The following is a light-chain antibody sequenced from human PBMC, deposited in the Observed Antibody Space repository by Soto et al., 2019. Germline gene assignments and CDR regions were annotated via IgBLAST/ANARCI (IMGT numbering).Light chain of an antibody. CDR2: AAS. V-gene: IGKV1-27*01. J-gene: IGKJ4*01. Sequence: DIQMTQSPSSLSASVGDRVTISCRASQGIRNYVAWYQQRPGKVPKLLIYAASTLQSGVPSRFSGSGSGTDFTLTISSLQPEDDATYYCQQYNSVPSFGGGTKVEIK. CDR1: QGIRNY. CDR3: QQYNSVPS.